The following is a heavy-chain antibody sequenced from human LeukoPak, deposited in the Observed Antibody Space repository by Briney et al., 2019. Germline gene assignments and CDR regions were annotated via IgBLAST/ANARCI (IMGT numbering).Heavy chain of an antibody. J-gene: IGHJ5*02. CDR2: INHSGST. Sequence: PSETLSLTCAVYGGSFSGYYWSWIRQPPGKGLEWIGEINHSGSTNYNPSLESRVTISVDTSKNQFSLKLSSVTAADTAVYYCARGRDYYGSGSYYPTLDPWGQGTLVTVSS. D-gene: IGHD3-10*01. CDR3: ARGRDYYGSGSYYPTLDP. V-gene: IGHV4-34*01. CDR1: GGSFSGYY.